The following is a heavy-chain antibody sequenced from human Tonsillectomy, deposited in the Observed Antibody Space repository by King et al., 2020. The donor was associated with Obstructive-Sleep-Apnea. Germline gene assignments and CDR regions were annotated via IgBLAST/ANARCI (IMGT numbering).Heavy chain of an antibody. V-gene: IGHV4-39*07. Sequence: QLQESGPGLVKPSETLSLTCTVSGGSISSSSYYWGWIRQPPGKGLEWIGSIYYSGSTYYNPSLKSRVTISVDTSKHQFSLKLSSVTAADTAVYYCARASYGGKNEFDYWGQGTLVTVSS. D-gene: IGHD4-23*01. CDR2: IYYSGST. CDR3: ARASYGGKNEFDY. CDR1: GGSISSSSYY. J-gene: IGHJ4*02.